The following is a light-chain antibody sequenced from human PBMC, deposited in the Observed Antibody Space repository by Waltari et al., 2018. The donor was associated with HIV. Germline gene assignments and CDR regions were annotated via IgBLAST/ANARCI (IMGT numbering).Light chain of an antibody. CDR1: NSNIGHNY. J-gene: IGLJ6*01. Sequence: QSVLTQPPSASGTPGQTVTISCSGSNSNIGHNYVYWYQQFSGMPPKLPIFRNDQRPSGVPDRFSGSKSGTSASLAVSGLRSEDEADYFCSSSDDSLRQYVFGGGTRLTV. V-gene: IGLV1-47*01. CDR3: SSSDDSLRQYV. CDR2: RND.